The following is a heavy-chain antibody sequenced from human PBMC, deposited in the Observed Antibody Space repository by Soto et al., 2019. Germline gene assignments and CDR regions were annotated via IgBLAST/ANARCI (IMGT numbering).Heavy chain of an antibody. CDR2: INPKDGAT. J-gene: IGHJ5*02. CDR3: ARGRKVVATPARDDWFDP. D-gene: IGHD2-21*02. Sequence: QVQLVQSGAEVRRPGASVRVSCKASGYSFIDYYINWVRQAPGQGLEWMGWINPKDGATKSAQKFRDWVTMTSDTSHTTAYLDLRSDDTAVYYCARGRKVVATPARDDWFDPWGQGTLVTVSS. V-gene: IGHV1-2*04. CDR1: GYSFIDYY.